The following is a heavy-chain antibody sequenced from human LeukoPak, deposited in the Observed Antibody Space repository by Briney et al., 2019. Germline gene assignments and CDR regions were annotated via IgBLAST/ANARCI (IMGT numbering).Heavy chain of an antibody. J-gene: IGHJ4*02. CDR2: IYYSGST. Sequence: SETLSLTCTVSGGSISSYYWSWIRQPPGKGLEWIGYIYYSGSTSYNPSLKSRVTISVDTSKNQFSLKLSSVTAADTAVYYCARQVAVWGSYIDYWGQGTLVTVSS. CDR3: ARQVAVWGSYIDY. D-gene: IGHD3-16*01. V-gene: IGHV4-59*08. CDR1: GGSISSYY.